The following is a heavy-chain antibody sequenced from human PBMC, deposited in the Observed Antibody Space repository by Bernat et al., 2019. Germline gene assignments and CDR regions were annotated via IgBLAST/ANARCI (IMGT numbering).Heavy chain of an antibody. CDR1: GGSISSSSYY. Sequence: QLQLQESGPGLVKPSETLSLTCTVSGGSISSSSYYWGWIRQPPGKGLEWIGSIYYSGSTYYNPSLKSRVTISVDTSKNQFSLKLSSVTTADTAVYYCARQQGVAAAYWGQGTLVTVSS. CDR2: IYYSGST. CDR3: ARQQGVAAAY. J-gene: IGHJ4*02. D-gene: IGHD6-19*01. V-gene: IGHV4-39*01.